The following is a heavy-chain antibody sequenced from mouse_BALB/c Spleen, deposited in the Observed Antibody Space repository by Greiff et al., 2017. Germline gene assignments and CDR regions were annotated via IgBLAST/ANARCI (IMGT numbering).Heavy chain of an antibody. V-gene: IGHV5-6-4*01. J-gene: IGHJ1*01. CDR2: ISSGGSYT. CDR3: TRDGEGITTVVDWYFDV. Sequence: EVQLVESGGGLVKPGGSLKLSCAASGFTFSSYTMSWVRQTPEKRLEWVATISSGGSYTYYPDSVKGRFTISRDNAKHTLYLQMSSLKSEDTAMYYCTRDGEGITTVVDWYFDVWGGGTTVTVAS. D-gene: IGHD1-1*01. CDR1: GFTFSSYT.